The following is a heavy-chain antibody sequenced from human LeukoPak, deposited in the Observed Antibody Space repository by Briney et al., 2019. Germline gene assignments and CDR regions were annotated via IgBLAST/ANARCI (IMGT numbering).Heavy chain of an antibody. V-gene: IGHV1-2*02. J-gene: IGHJ4*02. Sequence: GASVKLSCKAYVYTFTDYYIHWVRQAPGHGLEWMGWINSNSGATNYAQKFQGRVTMTRDTSISTAYMELTRLGSDDTVVYYCARDGSLAYWGQGTLVTVSS. CDR2: INSNSGAT. CDR1: VYTFTDYY. D-gene: IGHD5-12*01. CDR3: ARDGSLAY.